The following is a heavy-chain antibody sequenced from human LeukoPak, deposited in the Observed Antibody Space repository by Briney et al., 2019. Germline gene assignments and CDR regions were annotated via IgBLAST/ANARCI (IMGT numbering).Heavy chain of an antibody. CDR2: IYPGDSDS. Sequence: GESLKISCKGSGYSFTSYWIGWVRQMPGKGLEWMGIIYPGDSDSRYSSSFQGQVTISADKSISTAYLQWSSLKASDTAMYYCARLGAVVTATRYYYYYMDVWGTGTTVTISS. V-gene: IGHV5-51*01. J-gene: IGHJ6*03. CDR3: ARLGAVVTATRYYYYYMDV. D-gene: IGHD2-21*02. CDR1: GYSFTSYW.